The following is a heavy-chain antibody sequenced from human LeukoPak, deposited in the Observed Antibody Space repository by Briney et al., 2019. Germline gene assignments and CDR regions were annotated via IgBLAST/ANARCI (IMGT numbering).Heavy chain of an antibody. D-gene: IGHD2-15*01. Sequence: SETLSLTCNVSGGSISDTSYYWGWIRPPPGKGLDWFGSIYHTGTTYYSPSLKSRVTISVHTSKNHFSLELSSVTAADTAVYYCARQRCNGGSCYSRAIWFDPWGQGTLVTVSS. J-gene: IGHJ5*02. CDR3: ARQRCNGGSCYSRAIWFDP. CDR2: IYHTGTT. CDR1: GGSISDTSYY. V-gene: IGHV4-39*01.